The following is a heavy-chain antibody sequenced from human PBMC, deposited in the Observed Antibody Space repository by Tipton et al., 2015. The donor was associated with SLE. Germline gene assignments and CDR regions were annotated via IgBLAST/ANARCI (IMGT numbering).Heavy chain of an antibody. V-gene: IGHV1-46*01. D-gene: IGHD6-13*01. Sequence: QLVQSGAEVKKPGASVKVSCKASGYTFSDHYMHWVRQAPGQGLEWMGMINPRGDSTTYAQKFQGRVTMTGDTSTSTVNMELSSLRSEDTAVYSCARDGENTSSWYIDHWGQGTLVTVSS. CDR2: INPRGDST. J-gene: IGHJ4*02. CDR1: GYTFSDHY. CDR3: ARDGENTSSWYIDH.